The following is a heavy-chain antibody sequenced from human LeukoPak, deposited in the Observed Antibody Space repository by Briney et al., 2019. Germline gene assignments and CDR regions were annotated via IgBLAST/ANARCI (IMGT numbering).Heavy chain of an antibody. D-gene: IGHD6-13*01. CDR3: ARGGSWYFGNHWYFDL. CDR2: MNPNSGNT. CDR1: GGTFSNYA. V-gene: IGHV1-8*02. Sequence: GASVKVSCKASGGTFSNYAISWVRQAPGQGLEWMGWMNPNSGNTGYAQKFQGRVTMTRNTSISTAYMELSSLRSEDTAVYYCARGGSWYFGNHWYFDLWGRGTLVTVSS. J-gene: IGHJ2*01.